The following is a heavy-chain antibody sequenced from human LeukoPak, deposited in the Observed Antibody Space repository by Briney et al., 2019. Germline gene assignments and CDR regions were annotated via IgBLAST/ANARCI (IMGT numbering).Heavy chain of an antibody. CDR2: MSHDGGIE. J-gene: IGHJ6*02. D-gene: IGHD2/OR15-2a*01. CDR1: GFTFSTYG. V-gene: IGHV3-30*03. Sequence: PGRSLRLSCVASGFTFSTYGMHWVRRAPGKGLEWVAVMSHDGGIEKYADSVKGRFTISRDNSKKTLYLQMNSLRSDDAAVYYCARAKIIHSITHMDVWGQGTTVTVSS. CDR3: ARAKIIHSITHMDV.